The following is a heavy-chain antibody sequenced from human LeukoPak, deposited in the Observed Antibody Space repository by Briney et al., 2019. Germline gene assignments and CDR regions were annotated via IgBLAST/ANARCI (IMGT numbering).Heavy chain of an antibody. CDR3: ARYQSRPVYYDILTGYYGRRAFDI. Sequence: PSETLSLTCAVYGGSFSGYYWSWIRQPPGKGLEWIGEINHSGSTNYNPSLKSRVTISVDTSKNQFSLKLSSVTAADTAVYYCARYQSRPVYYDILTGYYGRRAFDIWGQGTMVTVSS. CDR2: INHSGST. V-gene: IGHV4-34*01. CDR1: GGSFSGYY. D-gene: IGHD3-9*01. J-gene: IGHJ3*02.